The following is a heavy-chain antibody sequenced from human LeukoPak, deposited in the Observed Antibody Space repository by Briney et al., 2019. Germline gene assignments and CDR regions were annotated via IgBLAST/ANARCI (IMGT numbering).Heavy chain of an antibody. D-gene: IGHD4/OR15-4a*01. CDR1: GFTFSSSE. J-gene: IGHJ4*02. CDR2: ISTSGSTI. Sequence: GGSLRLSCAASGFTFSSSEMNWVRQAQGKGLEWLSYISTSGSTIYYADSVKGRFTISRDNTKNSLYLQMNSLRAEDTAVYYCAKDGAGDFDFWGQGTLVTVSS. V-gene: IGHV3-48*03. CDR3: AKDGAGDFDF.